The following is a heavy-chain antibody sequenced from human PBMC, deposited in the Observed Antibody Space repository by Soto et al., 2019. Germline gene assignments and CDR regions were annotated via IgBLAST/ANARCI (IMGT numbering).Heavy chain of an antibody. CDR3: ARDHDGGFSGYDEGDAFDI. CDR2: ISSSSSTI. Sequence: LSLTCAASGFTFSSYSMNWVRQAPGKGLEWVSYISSSSSTIYYADSVKGRFTISRDNAKNSLYLQMNSLRAEDTAVYYCARDHDGGFSGYDEGDAFDIWGQGTMVTVSS. D-gene: IGHD5-12*01. CDR1: GFTFSSYS. J-gene: IGHJ3*02. V-gene: IGHV3-48*01.